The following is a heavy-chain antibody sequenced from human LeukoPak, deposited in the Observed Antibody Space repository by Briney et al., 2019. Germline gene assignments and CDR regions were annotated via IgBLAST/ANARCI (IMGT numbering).Heavy chain of an antibody. Sequence: PSETLSLTCAVYGGSFSGYYWSWIRQPPGKGLEWIGEINHSGSTNYNPSLKSRVTISVDTSKNQFSPKLSSVTAADTAVYYCARGAGIMIVVVNHDAFDIWGQGTMVTVSS. V-gene: IGHV4-34*01. CDR1: GGSFSGYY. J-gene: IGHJ3*02. CDR2: INHSGST. CDR3: ARGAGIMIVVVNHDAFDI. D-gene: IGHD3-22*01.